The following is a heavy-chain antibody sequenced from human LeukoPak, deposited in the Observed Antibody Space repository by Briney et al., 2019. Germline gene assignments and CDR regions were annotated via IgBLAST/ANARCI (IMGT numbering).Heavy chain of an antibody. CDR2: ISGSGGST. CDR3: AKDGAEVVVAATRPNYYYYGMDV. CDR1: GFTFSIYA. J-gene: IGHJ6*02. V-gene: IGHV3-23*01. D-gene: IGHD2-15*01. Sequence: GGSLRLSCAASGFTFSIYAMSWVRQAPGKGLEWVSAISGSGGSTYYADSVKGRFTISRDNSKNTLYLQMNSLRAEDTAVYYCAKDGAEVVVAATRPNYYYYGMDVWGQGTTVTVSS.